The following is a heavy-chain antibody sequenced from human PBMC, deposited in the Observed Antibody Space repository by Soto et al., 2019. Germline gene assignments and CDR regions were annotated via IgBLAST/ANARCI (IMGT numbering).Heavy chain of an antibody. CDR3: VKGEYYYDTTGYYPFDH. V-gene: IGHV3-64D*06. J-gene: IGHJ4*02. D-gene: IGHD3-22*01. CDR2: ISTDGGNT. CDR1: GFTFSFYA. Sequence: GSLRLSCSASGFTFSFYAMHWVRQAPGKGLEFVSAISTDGGNTHYADSVKGRFTISRDNSKNTQYLQMSSLTAEDTAVYYCVKGEYYYDTTGYYPFDHWGQGTLVTGLL.